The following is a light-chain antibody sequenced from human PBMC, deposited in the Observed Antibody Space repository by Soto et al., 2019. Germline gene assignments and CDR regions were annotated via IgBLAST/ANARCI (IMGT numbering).Light chain of an antibody. CDR2: QDN. V-gene: IGLV3-1*01. Sequence: SSELTQPPSVSVSPGQTASITCSGDKLGDKYACWYQQKPGQSPVLVIYQDNKRPSGIPERFSGSNSGNTATLTISGTQAMDEADYYCQAWDSSTAVVFGGGTQLTVL. CDR3: QAWDSSTAVV. J-gene: IGLJ2*01. CDR1: KLGDKY.